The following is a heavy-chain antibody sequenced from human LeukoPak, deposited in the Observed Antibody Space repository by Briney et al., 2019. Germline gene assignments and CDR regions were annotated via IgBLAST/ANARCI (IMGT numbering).Heavy chain of an antibody. J-gene: IGHJ3*02. CDR1: GYTFTSYD. CDR2: MNPNSGNT. D-gene: IGHD5-24*01. V-gene: IGHV1-8*01. Sequence: ASVKVSCKTSGYTFTSYDINWVRQATGQGLEWMGWMNPNSGNTGYAQKFQGRVTMTRNTSISTAYMELSSLRSEDTAVYYCARDGRWLQVDAFDIWGQGTMVTVSS. CDR3: ARDGRWLQVDAFDI.